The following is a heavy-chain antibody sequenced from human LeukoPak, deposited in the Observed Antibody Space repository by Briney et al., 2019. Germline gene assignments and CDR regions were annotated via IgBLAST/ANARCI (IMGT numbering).Heavy chain of an antibody. CDR3: ARERAAGIPGDY. CDR1: GYTFTSYY. V-gene: IGHV1-46*01. J-gene: IGHJ4*02. CDR2: INPSGGST. Sequence: ASVKVSCKASGYTFTSYYMHWVRQAPGQGLEWMGIINPSGGSTSYAQKFQGRVTMTRDTPTSTVHMELSSLRSEDTAVYYCARERAAGIPGDYWGQGTLVTVSS. D-gene: IGHD2-15*01.